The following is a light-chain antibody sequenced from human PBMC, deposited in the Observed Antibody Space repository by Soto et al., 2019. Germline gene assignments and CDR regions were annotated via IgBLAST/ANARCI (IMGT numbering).Light chain of an antibody. CDR2: DAS. V-gene: IGKV3-15*01. J-gene: IGKJ1*01. CDR3: QQYYSYSWT. Sequence: EIVMTQSPVTLSVSPGERTTLSCRASQNVSSNLAWYQQRPGQAPRLLIYDASTRATGIPSRFSGSGSGTEFTLTINSLQPDDFATYYCQQYYSYSWTFGQGTKVDIK. CDR1: QNVSSN.